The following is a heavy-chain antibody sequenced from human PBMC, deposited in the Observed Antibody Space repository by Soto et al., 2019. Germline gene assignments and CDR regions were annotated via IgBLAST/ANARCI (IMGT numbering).Heavy chain of an antibody. Sequence: QVQLQESGPGLVKPSGTLSLTCAVSSGSISSSNWWSWVRQPPGQRLEWIGEIYHSGSTHYNPSLNSRVSISVDKSKNQYSLKLRSVTAADTAVYYCARVLKRGIAAAGTLFDYWGHGTLVTVSS. V-gene: IGHV4-4*02. D-gene: IGHD6-13*01. CDR2: IYHSGST. CDR3: ARVLKRGIAAAGTLFDY. CDR1: SGSISSSNW. J-gene: IGHJ4*01.